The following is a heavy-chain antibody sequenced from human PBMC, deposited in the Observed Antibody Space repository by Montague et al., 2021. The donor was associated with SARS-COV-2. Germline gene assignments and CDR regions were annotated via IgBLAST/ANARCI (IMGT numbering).Heavy chain of an antibody. CDR3: ARVFPRWLQSDPYFDY. Sequence: SETLSLTCTVSGGSISSYYWSWIRQPPGKGLEWIGYICYSGSTNYNPSLKSRVTISVDTSKNQFSLKLSSVTAADTAVYYCARVFPRWLQSDPYFDYWGQGTLVTVSS. CDR1: GGSISSYY. CDR2: ICYSGST. V-gene: IGHV4-59*01. J-gene: IGHJ4*02. D-gene: IGHD5-24*01.